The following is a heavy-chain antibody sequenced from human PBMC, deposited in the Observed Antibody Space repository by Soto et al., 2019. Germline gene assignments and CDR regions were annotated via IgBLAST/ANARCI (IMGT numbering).Heavy chain of an antibody. J-gene: IGHJ4*02. CDR3: AKDLGLQDFDY. D-gene: IGHD3-16*01. Sequence: ESGGGVVQPGRSLRLSCAASGFTFSSYGMHWVRQAPGKGLEWVAVISYDGSNKYYADSVKGRFTISRDNSKNTLYLQMNSLRAEDTAVYYCAKDLGLQDFDYWGQGTLVTVSS. CDR2: ISYDGSNK. V-gene: IGHV3-30*18. CDR1: GFTFSSYG.